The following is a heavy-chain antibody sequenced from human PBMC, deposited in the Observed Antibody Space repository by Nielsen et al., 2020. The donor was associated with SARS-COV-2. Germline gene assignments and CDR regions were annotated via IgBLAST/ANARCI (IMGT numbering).Heavy chain of an antibody. CDR2: ISYDGSNK. J-gene: IGHJ4*02. V-gene: IGHV3-30*18. D-gene: IGHD2-15*01. CDR3: AKDWTAIVVVPSGGVDY. Sequence: GGSLRLSCAASGFTFSTYGMHWVRQAPGKELEWVAAISYDGSNKYYVDSVKGRFTISRDNSKITLYLQMSSLREEDTAVYYCAKDWTAIVVVPSGGVDYWGQGTLVTVSS. CDR1: GFTFSTYG.